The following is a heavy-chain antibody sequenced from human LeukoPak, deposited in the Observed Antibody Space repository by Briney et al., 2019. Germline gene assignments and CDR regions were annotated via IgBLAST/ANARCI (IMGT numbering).Heavy chain of an antibody. CDR2: IIGSVAST. Sequence: GGSLRLSCAASGFPFASYAMSWVRQTPGKGLEWVSLIIGSVASTYYADSVKGRFTISRDNSKNTLYLQMNSLRADDTAVYFCAKGGYDYIEVGYSDYWGQGTLVTVSS. CDR1: GFPFASYA. CDR3: AKGGYDYIEVGYSDY. V-gene: IGHV3-23*01. D-gene: IGHD5-12*01. J-gene: IGHJ4*02.